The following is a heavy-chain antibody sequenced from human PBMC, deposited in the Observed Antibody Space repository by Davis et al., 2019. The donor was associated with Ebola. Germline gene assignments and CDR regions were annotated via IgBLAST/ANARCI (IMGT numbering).Heavy chain of an antibody. Sequence: AASVKVSCKASGYTFTNYGITWLRQAPGQGLEWMGWINPHNGNTNYAQNVQGRVIMTSDTATTTAYMEVGSLRSDDTAVYYCARDIGSSSPDGMDVWGQGTTVTVSS. CDR2: INPHNGNT. CDR3: ARDIGSSSPDGMDV. CDR1: GYTFTNYG. V-gene: IGHV1-18*04. J-gene: IGHJ6*02. D-gene: IGHD6-13*01.